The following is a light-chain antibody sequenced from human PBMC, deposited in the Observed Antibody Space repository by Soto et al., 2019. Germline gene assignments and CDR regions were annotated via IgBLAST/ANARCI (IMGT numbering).Light chain of an antibody. CDR2: DVT. CDR1: SSDVGGYNY. CDR3: SSYTSSNTVI. Sequence: QSVLTQPASVSGSPGQSITISCTGTSSDVGGYNYVSWYQQYPGKAPKLMICDVTNRPSGVSDRFSGSKSGNTASLTISGLQAVDEADYYCSSYTSSNTVIFGGGTKVTVL. J-gene: IGLJ2*01. V-gene: IGLV2-14*01.